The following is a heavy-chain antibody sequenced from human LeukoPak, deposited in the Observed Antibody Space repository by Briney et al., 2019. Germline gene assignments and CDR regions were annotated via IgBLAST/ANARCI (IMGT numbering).Heavy chain of an antibody. CDR3: ARDLYGDYFMGY. CDR2: INPNSGGT. CDR1: GYTITGYY. D-gene: IGHD4-17*01. V-gene: IGHV1-2*06. Sequence: ASVKVSCKASGYTITGYYMHWVRQAPGQGLEWMGRINPNSGGTNYAQKFQGRVTMTRDTSISTAYMELSRLRSDDTAVYYCARDLYGDYFMGYWGQGTLVTVS. J-gene: IGHJ4*02.